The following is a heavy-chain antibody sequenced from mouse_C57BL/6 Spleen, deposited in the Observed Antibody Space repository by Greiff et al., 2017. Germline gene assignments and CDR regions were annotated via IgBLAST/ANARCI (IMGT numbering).Heavy chain of an antibody. Sequence: QVQLQQSGAELVKPGASVKISCKASGYAFSSYWMNWVKQRPGKGLEWIGQIYPGDGDTNYNGKFKGKATLTADKSSSTDYMQLSSLTSEDSAVYFCARWDITTVVEEDYWGQGTTLTVSS. CDR3: ARWDITTVVEEDY. D-gene: IGHD1-1*01. J-gene: IGHJ2*01. CDR1: GYAFSSYW. V-gene: IGHV1-80*01. CDR2: IYPGDGDT.